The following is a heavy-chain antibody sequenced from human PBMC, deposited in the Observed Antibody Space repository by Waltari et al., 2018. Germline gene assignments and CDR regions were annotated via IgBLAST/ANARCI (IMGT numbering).Heavy chain of an antibody. CDR2: ISGSGGST. CDR1: GFTFSSYA. CDR3: AKDPEVVPAHEGWFDP. Sequence: EVQLLESGGGLVQPGGSLRLSCAASGFTFSSYAMSWVRQAPGKGLEWVSAISGSGGSTYYADSGKGGFTISRDNSNNPLYLQMNRRRAEDTAVYYCAKDPEVVPAHEGWFDPWGQGTLVTVSS. V-gene: IGHV3-23*01. D-gene: IGHD2-2*01. J-gene: IGHJ5*02.